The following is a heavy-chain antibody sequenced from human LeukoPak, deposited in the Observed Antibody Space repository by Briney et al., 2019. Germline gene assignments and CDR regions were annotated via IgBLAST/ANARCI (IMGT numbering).Heavy chain of an antibody. V-gene: IGHV3-30-3*01. J-gene: IGHJ5*02. Sequence: GGSLRLSCAASGFTFSSYAMHWVRQAPGKGLEWVAVISYDGSNKYYADSVKGRFTISRDNSKNTLYLQMNSLRAEDTAVHYCARDVEQGYGHLGPRYNWFDPWGQGTLVTVSS. CDR3: ARDVEQGYGHLGPRYNWFDP. D-gene: IGHD5-18*01. CDR1: GFTFSSYA. CDR2: ISYDGSNK.